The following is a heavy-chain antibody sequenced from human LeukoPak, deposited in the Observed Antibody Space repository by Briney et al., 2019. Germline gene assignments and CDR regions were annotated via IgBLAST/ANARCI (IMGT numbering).Heavy chain of an antibody. CDR1: GFTIDDYG. Sequence: GGSLRLSCAASGFTIDDYGMSWVRQAPGKGLEWVSGINWNGGSTGYADSVKGRFTISRDNAKNSLYLQMNSLRAEDTALYYCARSGGKSSYYDFWSGSQYYFDYWGQGTLVTVSS. D-gene: IGHD3-3*01. V-gene: IGHV3-20*04. CDR3: ARSGGKSSYYDFWSGSQYYFDY. J-gene: IGHJ4*02. CDR2: INWNGGST.